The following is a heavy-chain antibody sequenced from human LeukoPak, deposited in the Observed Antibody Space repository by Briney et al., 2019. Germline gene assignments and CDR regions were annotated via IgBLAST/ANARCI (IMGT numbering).Heavy chain of an antibody. CDR2: INVSGST. V-gene: IGHV4-61*02. J-gene: IGHJ3*02. Sequence: SETLSLTCTVSGASIGSRGYYWSWIRQPAGKGLEWIGRINVSGSTKYNPSLKSRVSISVDMSKNQFSLKPSSVTAADTAMYYCAREDWNDYFDAFDIWGQGLMVTVSS. CDR1: GASIGSRGYY. CDR3: AREDWNDYFDAFDI. D-gene: IGHD1-1*01.